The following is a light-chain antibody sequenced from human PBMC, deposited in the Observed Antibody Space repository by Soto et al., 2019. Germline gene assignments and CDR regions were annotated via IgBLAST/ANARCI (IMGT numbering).Light chain of an antibody. CDR1: TGAVTNGHY. J-gene: IGLJ1*01. V-gene: IGLV7-46*01. Sequence: QAVVTQEPSLTVSPGGTVTLTCGSSTGAVTNGHYPYWFQQKPGQAPRTLIYDTTNGHSWTPARSSGSLLGGKAALTLSGAQPEDEAEYYCLLSYNGPYVFGTGTKVTVL. CDR3: LLSYNGPYV. CDR2: DTT.